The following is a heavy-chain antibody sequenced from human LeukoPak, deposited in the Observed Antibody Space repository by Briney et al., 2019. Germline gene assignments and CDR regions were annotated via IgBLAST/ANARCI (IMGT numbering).Heavy chain of an antibody. J-gene: IGHJ4*02. CDR1: GYTFSDYY. CDR2: INPNSGDT. V-gene: IGHV1-2*02. Sequence: ASVKVSCKTSGYTFSDYYIHWIRQAPGQGLEWVGWINPNSGDTDYAQKFQGRVTVTRDTSISTAYMELGRLRSDDTAVYYCARDSGPYYDILTGYFVGFLTPRLHYFDYWGQGTLVTVSS. CDR3: ARDSGPYYDILTGYFVGFLTPRLHYFDY. D-gene: IGHD3-9*01.